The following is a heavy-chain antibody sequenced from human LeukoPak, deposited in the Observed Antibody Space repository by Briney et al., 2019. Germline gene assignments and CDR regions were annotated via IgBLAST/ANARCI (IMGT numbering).Heavy chain of an antibody. Sequence: GASVKVSCKASGYTFTSYGISWVRQAPGQGLEWMGWINPNSGGTNYAQKFQGRVTMTRDTSISTAYMELSRLRSDDTAVYYCARGQKVFWSGYYFDYWGQGTLVTVSS. V-gene: IGHV1-2*02. CDR3: ARGQKVFWSGYYFDY. D-gene: IGHD3-3*01. CDR2: INPNSGGT. J-gene: IGHJ4*02. CDR1: GYTFTSYG.